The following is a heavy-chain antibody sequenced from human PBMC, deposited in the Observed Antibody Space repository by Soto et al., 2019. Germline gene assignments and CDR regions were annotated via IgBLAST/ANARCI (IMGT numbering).Heavy chain of an antibody. CDR1: GGTPSNSA. J-gene: IGHJ4*02. D-gene: IGHD3-22*01. V-gene: IGHV1-69*01. CDR2: IIPVFGLV. CDR3: ARDRHYENHTFYYLKYYFDY. Sequence: QVHLLLQSGAEVKKPGSSVKVSCKASGGTPSNSAISWVRQAPGQGLEWMGGIIPVFGLVKYAQNFQGRVTITADESTSAAYLELSSLRSDDTAVYFCARDRHYENHTFYYLKYYFDYWGQGTLVTVSS.